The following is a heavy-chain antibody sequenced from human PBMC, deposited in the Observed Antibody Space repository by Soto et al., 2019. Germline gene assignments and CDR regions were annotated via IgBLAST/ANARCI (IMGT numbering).Heavy chain of an antibody. CDR3: TRLDYDDSSGYYPVDY. D-gene: IGHD3-22*01. CDR1: GFTFSGSA. CDR2: IRSKTNTYAT. V-gene: IGHV3-73*01. Sequence: LRLSCAASGFTFSGSAIHWVRQAPGKGPEWVGRIRSKTNTYATAYAVPVKGRFTISRDDSKSTAYLQMNSLKTEDTAVYFCTRLDYDDSSGYYPVDYWGQGTLVTVSS. J-gene: IGHJ4*02.